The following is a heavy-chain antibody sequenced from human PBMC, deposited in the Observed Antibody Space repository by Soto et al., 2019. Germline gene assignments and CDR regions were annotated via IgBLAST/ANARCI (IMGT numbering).Heavy chain of an antibody. V-gene: IGHV1-69*01. J-gene: IGHJ3*01. Sequence: QVQLVQSGAAVRKPGSSVKVSCKASGGTFTKYAITWVRQAPRQGLEGMGGIVPLPGTTNYAQKFRGRVPISADESTGTAYLELSSLRSEDTGVYYCASGVGGLGGSSGWPDYAFDVWGQGTMVIVSS. CDR1: GGTFTKYA. CDR3: ASGVGGLGGSSGWPDYAFDV. CDR2: IVPLPGTT. D-gene: IGHD6-19*01.